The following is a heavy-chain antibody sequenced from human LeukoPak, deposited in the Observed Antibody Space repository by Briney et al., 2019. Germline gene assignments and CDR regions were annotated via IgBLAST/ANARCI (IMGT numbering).Heavy chain of an antibody. CDR1: GFTFSSYA. D-gene: IGHD3-10*01. J-gene: IGHJ3*02. V-gene: IGHV3-23*01. Sequence: GGSLRLSCAASGFTFSSYAMSWVRQAPGKGLEWVSAISGSGGSTYYADSVKGRFTISRDNSKNTLYLQMNSLRAEDTAVYYCARDLGLRGRRGCAFDIWGQGTMVTVSS. CDR2: ISGSGGST. CDR3: ARDLGLRGRRGCAFDI.